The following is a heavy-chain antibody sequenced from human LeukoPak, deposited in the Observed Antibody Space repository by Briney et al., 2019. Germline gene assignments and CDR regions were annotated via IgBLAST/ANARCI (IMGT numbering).Heavy chain of an antibody. J-gene: IGHJ4*02. Sequence: GGSLRLSCAASGFTFSSYGMHWVRQAPSKGLEWVAVIWYDGSSKYYADSVKGRFTISRDNSKNTLYLQMNSLRAEDTAVYYCARVYGSGSSPLDYWGQGTLVTVSS. CDR2: IWYDGSSK. CDR3: ARVYGSGSSPLDY. CDR1: GFTFSSYG. D-gene: IGHD3-10*01. V-gene: IGHV3-33*01.